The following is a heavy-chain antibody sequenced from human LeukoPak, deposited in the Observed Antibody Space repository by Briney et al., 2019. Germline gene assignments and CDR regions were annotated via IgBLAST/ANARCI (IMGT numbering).Heavy chain of an antibody. Sequence: SETLSLTCAVYGGSFSGYYWSWIRQPPGKGLEWIGEINHSGSTNYNPSLKSRVTISVDTSKNQFSLKLSSVTAADTAVYYCASDPAAAGTIWGQGTLVTVSS. CDR1: GGSFSGYY. J-gene: IGHJ4*02. D-gene: IGHD6-13*01. V-gene: IGHV4-34*01. CDR3: ASDPAAAGTI. CDR2: INHSGST.